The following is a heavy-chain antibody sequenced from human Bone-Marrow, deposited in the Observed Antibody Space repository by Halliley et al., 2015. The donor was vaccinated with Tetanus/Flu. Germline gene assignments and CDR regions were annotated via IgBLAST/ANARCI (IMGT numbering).Heavy chain of an antibody. CDR2: IDYSGST. J-gene: IGHJ4*02. Sequence: LEWMGYIDYSGSTSYSPSLKSRVTMSVDTSNNQFSLNVASVTAADTAVYYCAREKYGSGSTDYWGQGTLVTVSS. V-gene: IGHV4-59*01. D-gene: IGHD3-10*01. CDR3: AREKYGSGSTDY.